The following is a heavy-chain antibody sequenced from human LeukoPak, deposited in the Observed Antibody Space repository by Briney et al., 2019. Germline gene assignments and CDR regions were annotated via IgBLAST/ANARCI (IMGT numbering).Heavy chain of an antibody. V-gene: IGHV1-8*01. D-gene: IGHD6-13*01. CDR1: GYTFTSYD. CDR3: ARVAGMYSSSWYYFDY. Sequence: ASVKVSCKASGYTFTSYDINWVRQATGQGLEWMGWMNPNGGNTGYAQKFQGRVTMTRNTSISTAYMELSSLRSEDTAVYYCARVAGMYSSSWYYFDYWGQGTLVTVSS. CDR2: MNPNGGNT. J-gene: IGHJ4*02.